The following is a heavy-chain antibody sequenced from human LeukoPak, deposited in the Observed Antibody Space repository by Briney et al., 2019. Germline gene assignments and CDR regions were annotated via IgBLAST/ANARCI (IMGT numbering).Heavy chain of an antibody. CDR1: GYTFTSYD. D-gene: IGHD2-2*01. J-gene: IGHJ6*03. CDR2: MNPNSGNT. Sequence: ASVKVSCKASGYTFTSYDINWVRQATGQGLEWMGWMNPNSGNTGYAQKFQGRVTMTRNTSISTAYMELSSLRSEDTAVYYCARGGGGYCSSTSCYSDYYYYYYMDVWGKGTTVTVPS. V-gene: IGHV1-8*01. CDR3: ARGGGGYCSSTSCYSDYYYYYYMDV.